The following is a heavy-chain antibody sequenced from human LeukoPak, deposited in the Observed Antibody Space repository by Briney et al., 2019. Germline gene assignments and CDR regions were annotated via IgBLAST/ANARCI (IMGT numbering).Heavy chain of an antibody. CDR3: ASTFSSSSSPTWFDP. V-gene: IGHV4-59*01. CDR2: IYYSGST. CDR1: RGSISSYY. J-gene: IGHJ5*02. D-gene: IGHD6-6*01. Sequence: SETLSLTCTVSRGSISSYYWSWIRQPPGKGLEWIGYIYYSGSTNYNPSLKSRVTISVDTSKNQFSLKLSSVTAADTAVYYCASTFSSSSSPTWFDPWGQGTLVTVSS.